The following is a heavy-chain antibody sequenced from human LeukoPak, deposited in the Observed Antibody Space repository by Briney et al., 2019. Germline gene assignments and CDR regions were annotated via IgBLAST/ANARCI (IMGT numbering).Heavy chain of an antibody. J-gene: IGHJ4*02. Sequence: SGTLSLTCAVSGGSISSSNWWSWVRQPPGKGLEWIGEIYHSGSTNYNPSLKSRVTISVDKSKNQFSLKLSSVTAADTAVSYCARAGTTGTTSSLFSFWDWVAFDYWGQGTLVTVSS. V-gene: IGHV4-4*02. D-gene: IGHD1-1*01. CDR2: IYHSGST. CDR3: ARAGTTGTTSSLFSFWDWVAFDY. CDR1: GGSISSSNW.